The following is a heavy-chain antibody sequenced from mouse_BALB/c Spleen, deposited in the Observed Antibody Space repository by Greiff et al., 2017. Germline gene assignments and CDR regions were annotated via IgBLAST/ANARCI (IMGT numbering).Heavy chain of an antibody. V-gene: IGHV5-12-1*01. CDR3: ARQKTARVPFDY. Sequence: EVQLVESGGGLVQPGGSRKLSCAASGFAFSSYDMSWVRQTPEKRLEWVAYISSGGGSTYYPDTVKGRFTISRDNAKNTLYLQMSSLKSEDTAMYYCARQKTARVPFDYWGQGTTLTVSS. J-gene: IGHJ2*01. CDR2: ISSGGGST. D-gene: IGHD3-2*01. CDR1: GFAFSSYD.